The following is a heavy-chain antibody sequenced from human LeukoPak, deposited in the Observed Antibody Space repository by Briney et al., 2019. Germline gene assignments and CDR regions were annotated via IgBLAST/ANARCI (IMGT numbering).Heavy chain of an antibody. CDR3: ARLPLADYYYYYYMDV. V-gene: IGHV4-34*01. J-gene: IGHJ6*03. D-gene: IGHD6-19*01. Sequence: SETLSLTCAVYGGSFSAYYWTWIRQPPGKGLEWIGEINHSGSTNYNPSLKSRVTISVDTSKNQFSLKLSSVTAADTAVYYCARLPLADYYYYYYMDVWGKGTTVTVSS. CDR2: INHSGST. CDR1: GGSFSAYY.